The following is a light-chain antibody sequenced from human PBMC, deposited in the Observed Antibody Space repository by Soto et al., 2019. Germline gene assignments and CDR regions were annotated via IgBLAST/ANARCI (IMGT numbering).Light chain of an antibody. J-gene: IGKJ1*01. V-gene: IGKV3-20*01. CDR2: GAS. Sequence: EIVLTQSPGTLSLSPGERATLSCRASQSVASSSIAWYQQRLGQAPRLLIYGASNRATGIPDRFSGSGSGTDFTLTFSRLDPEDFAVYYCQHYGGSQGTFDQGTKVEIK. CDR3: QHYGGSQGT. CDR1: QSVASSS.